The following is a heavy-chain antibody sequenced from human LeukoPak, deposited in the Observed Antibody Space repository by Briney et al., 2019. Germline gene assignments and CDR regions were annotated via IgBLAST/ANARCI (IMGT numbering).Heavy chain of an antibody. D-gene: IGHD5-12*01. V-gene: IGHV4-34*01. Sequence: KPSETLSLTCAVYGGSFSGYYWSWIRQPPGKGLEWIGEINHSGSTNYNPSLKSRVTIPVDTSKNQFSLKLSSVTAADTAVYYCAGVSWPTYYFDYWGQGTLVTVSS. CDR2: INHSGST. CDR1: GGSFSGYY. J-gene: IGHJ4*02. CDR3: AGVSWPTYYFDY.